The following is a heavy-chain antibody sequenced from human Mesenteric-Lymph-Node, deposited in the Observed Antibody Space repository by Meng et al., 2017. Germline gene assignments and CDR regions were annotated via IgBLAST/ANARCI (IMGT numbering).Heavy chain of an antibody. CDR2: INAGNGKT. D-gene: IGHD1-26*01. J-gene: IGHJ4*02. CDR1: GYTFTNFA. V-gene: IGHV1-3*01. Sequence: QVQVVQCGAEVKEPGATVMLSCKTLGYTFTNFAMKWVRQAPGQGLEWMGWINAGNGKTKYLQKFQGRVTITRDTSASIAFMELSSLRSEDTADYYCARGICETVGNYYFDYWGQGTLVTVSS. CDR3: ARGICETVGNYYFDY.